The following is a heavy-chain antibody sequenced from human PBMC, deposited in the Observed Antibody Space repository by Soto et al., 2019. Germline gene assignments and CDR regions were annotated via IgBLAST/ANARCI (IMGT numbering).Heavy chain of an antibody. D-gene: IGHD7-27*01. CDR3: ARDWALDY. V-gene: IGHV1-18*01. J-gene: IGHJ4*02. Sequence: QVQLVQSGAEVKKPGASVKVSCKASGYTFDRYGISWVRQAPGQGLEWMGWISTYNGNTNYAQKLKGRVTMTRDTSTTTVYMELSGLRSEDTAVYYCARDWALDYWGQGTLVTVSS. CDR2: ISTYNGNT. CDR1: GYTFDRYG.